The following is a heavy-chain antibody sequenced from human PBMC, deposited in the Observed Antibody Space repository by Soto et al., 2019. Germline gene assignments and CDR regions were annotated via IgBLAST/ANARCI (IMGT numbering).Heavy chain of an antibody. D-gene: IGHD3-9*01. CDR3: ARGVAYDILTGCEHKGAVDY. CDR1: GFTFSSYG. CDR2: IWYDGSNK. J-gene: IGHJ4*02. Sequence: GGSLRLSCAASGFTFSSYGMHWFRQAPGKGLEWVAVIWYDGSNKYYADSVKGRFTISRDNSKNTLYLQMNSLRAEDTAVYYCARGVAYDILTGCEHKGAVDYWGQGTLVSVAS. V-gene: IGHV3-33*01.